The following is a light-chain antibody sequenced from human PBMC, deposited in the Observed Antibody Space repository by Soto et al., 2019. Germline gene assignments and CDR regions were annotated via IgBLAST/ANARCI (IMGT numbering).Light chain of an antibody. Sequence: EIVMTQSPATLSVSPGERATLSCRASQSVNSNLAWYQQKPGQAPRLLIYGASTRVAGIPARFSGSGSGTEFSLTISSLQSEDFAVYYCQQYGDSPLTSGPGTKVDIK. V-gene: IGKV3-15*01. CDR3: QQYGDSPLT. CDR1: QSVNSN. J-gene: IGKJ3*01. CDR2: GAS.